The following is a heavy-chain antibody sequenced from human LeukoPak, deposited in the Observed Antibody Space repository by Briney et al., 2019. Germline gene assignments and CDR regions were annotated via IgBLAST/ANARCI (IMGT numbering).Heavy chain of an antibody. CDR1: GGSFSGYY. CDR2: INHSGGT. Sequence: PSETLSLTCAVYGGSFSGYYWSWIRQPPGKGLEWIGEINHSGGTYYNPSLRSRVSISVDMSKNQFSLKLSSVTAADTAVYSCAGFTFFRGVITFDYWGQGTLVTVSS. D-gene: IGHD3-10*01. J-gene: IGHJ4*02. V-gene: IGHV4-34*01. CDR3: AGFTFFRGVITFDY.